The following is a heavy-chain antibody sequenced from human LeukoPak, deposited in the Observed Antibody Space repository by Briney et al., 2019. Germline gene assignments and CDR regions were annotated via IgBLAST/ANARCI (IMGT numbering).Heavy chain of an antibody. J-gene: IGHJ4*02. CDR2: IYHSGST. V-gene: IGHV4-30-2*01. D-gene: IGHD4-17*01. CDR3: ARGSPVTLFGY. CDR1: GGSISSGGYS. Sequence: SETLSLTCAVSGGSISSGGYSWSWIRQPPGKGLEWIGYIYHSGSTYYNPSLKSRVTISVDRSKNQFSLKLSSVTAADTAVYYCARGSPVTLFGYWGQGTLVTVSS.